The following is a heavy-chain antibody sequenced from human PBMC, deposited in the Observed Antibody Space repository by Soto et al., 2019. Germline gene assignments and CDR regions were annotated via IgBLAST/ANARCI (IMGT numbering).Heavy chain of an antibody. V-gene: IGHV2-5*05. CDR3: AHRQSLVGVFDI. CDR2: IYWDSDE. Sequence: SGPTLVNPTQTLTLTCTLSGYSVNTAGVAVAWIRQPPGKALEWLALIYWDSDERYGPSLKTRLTITKETSKNQVVLTMTNVDPVDTATYFCAHRQSLVGVFDIWGQGTMVTVSS. CDR1: GYSVNTAGVA. J-gene: IGHJ3*02. D-gene: IGHD1-26*01.